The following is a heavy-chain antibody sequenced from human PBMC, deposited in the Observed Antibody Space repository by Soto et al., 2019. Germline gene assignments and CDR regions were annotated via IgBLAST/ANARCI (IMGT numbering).Heavy chain of an antibody. D-gene: IGHD1-26*01. V-gene: IGHV4-61*01. Sequence: TSETLSLTCRVSGASVSSETHCWTWIRQPPGKGLEWIGYVYRTGITNSNPALTSRVTVSADGSKNQFSLTLRSVTAADTAVYYCVREDMSGTYYFDYWGPGIQVTV. CDR1: GASVSSETHC. J-gene: IGHJ4*02. CDR2: VYRTGIT. CDR3: VREDMSGTYYFDY.